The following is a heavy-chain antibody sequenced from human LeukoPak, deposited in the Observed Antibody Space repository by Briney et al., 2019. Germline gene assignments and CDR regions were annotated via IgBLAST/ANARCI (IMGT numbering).Heavy chain of an antibody. CDR2: ISSSGSTI. CDR1: GFTFSSYE. D-gene: IGHD6-19*01. CDR3: ARSTAVAGEYYFDY. Sequence: GGSLRLSCVASGFTFSSYEMNWVRQAPGKGLEWVSYISSSGSTIYYADSVKGRFTISRDNAKNSLYLQMNSLRAEDTAVYYCARSTAVAGEYYFDYWGQGTLVTVSS. J-gene: IGHJ4*02. V-gene: IGHV3-48*03.